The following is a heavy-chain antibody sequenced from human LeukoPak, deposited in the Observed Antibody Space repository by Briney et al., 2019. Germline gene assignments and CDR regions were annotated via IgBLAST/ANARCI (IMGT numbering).Heavy chain of an antibody. Sequence: SVKVSCKASGGTFSSYAISWVRQAPGQGLEWMGGIIPIFGTANYAQKFQGRVTITTDESTSTAYMELSSLRSEDTAVYYCARGRVAYYDFWSGSNCFDPWGQGTLVTVSS. CDR2: IIPIFGTA. V-gene: IGHV1-69*05. CDR3: ARGRVAYYDFWSGSNCFDP. J-gene: IGHJ5*02. D-gene: IGHD3-3*01. CDR1: GGTFSSYA.